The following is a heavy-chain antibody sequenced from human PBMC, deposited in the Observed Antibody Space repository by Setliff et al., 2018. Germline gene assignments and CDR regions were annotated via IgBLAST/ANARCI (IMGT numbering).Heavy chain of an antibody. J-gene: IGHJ4*02. D-gene: IGHD3-16*01. CDR3: ARAAARAEYSDTSAYLPFDF. CDR1: GYPISRGFY. CDR2: VYHSGSS. V-gene: IGHV4-38-2*02. Sequence: SETLSLTCTVSGYPISRGFYWGWIRQSPGKGLEWIGSVYHSGSSYQNPSLRSRIAVSVDTSKNQFSLRLNSVTAADTAVYFCARAAARAEYSDTSAYLPFDFWGLGTLVPSPQ.